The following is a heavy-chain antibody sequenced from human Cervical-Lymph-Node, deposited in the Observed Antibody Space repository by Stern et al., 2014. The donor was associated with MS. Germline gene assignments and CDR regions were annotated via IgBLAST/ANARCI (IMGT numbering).Heavy chain of an antibody. Sequence: QVQLVQSGGGVVQPGRSLRLSCAASGFTFSSYGMHWVRQAPGKGLEWVAVIWYDGSNKYYADSVKGRFTISRDNSKNTLYLQMNSLRAEDTAVYYCARDRAYGDYKAYYFDYWGQGTLVTVSS. CDR3: ARDRAYGDYKAYYFDY. J-gene: IGHJ4*02. CDR1: GFTFSSYG. D-gene: IGHD4-17*01. V-gene: IGHV3-33*01. CDR2: IWYDGSNK.